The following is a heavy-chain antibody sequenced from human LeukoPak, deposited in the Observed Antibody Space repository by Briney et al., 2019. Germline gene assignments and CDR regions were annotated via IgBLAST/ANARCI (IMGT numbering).Heavy chain of an antibody. CDR2: ISYDGSNK. D-gene: IGHD3-22*01. Sequence: PGGSLRLSCAASGFTFSSYAMHWVRQAPGKGLEWVTVISYDGSNKYYADSVKGRFTISRDNSKNTLYLQMNSLRAEDTAVYYCARSPSTMIVVVYYFDYWGQGTLVTVSS. J-gene: IGHJ4*02. V-gene: IGHV3-30*04. CDR1: GFTFSSYA. CDR3: ARSPSTMIVVVYYFDY.